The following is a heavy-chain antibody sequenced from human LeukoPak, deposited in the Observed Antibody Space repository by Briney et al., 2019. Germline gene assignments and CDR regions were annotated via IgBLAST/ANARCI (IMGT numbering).Heavy chain of an antibody. D-gene: IGHD5-18*01. V-gene: IGHV4-59*01. Sequence: SETLSLTCTVSNGSISSYYWSWIRQPPGKGLEWFGYIYYSGSANYNPSLKSRVTISVDTSKSQLSLKLSSVTAADTAVYYCARGRRVDAAMLSDWGQGTLVTVSS. J-gene: IGHJ4*02. CDR3: ARGRRVDAAMLSD. CDR2: IYYSGSA. CDR1: NGSISSYY.